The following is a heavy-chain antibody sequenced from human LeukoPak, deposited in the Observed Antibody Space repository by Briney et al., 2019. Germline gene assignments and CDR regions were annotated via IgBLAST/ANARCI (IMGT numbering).Heavy chain of an antibody. V-gene: IGHV3-7*01. J-gene: IGHJ6*03. CDR2: INQDGGTT. Sequence: PGGSLRLSCAASGFTFSSLWMSWVRQAPGRGPEWVANINQDGGTTYYVASVKGRFTISRDNAKNSLSLQMSSLRAKDTAVYYCTKDRQGPNQYHMDVWGEGTTVTVSS. CDR1: GFTFSSLW. CDR3: TKDRQGPNQYHMDV.